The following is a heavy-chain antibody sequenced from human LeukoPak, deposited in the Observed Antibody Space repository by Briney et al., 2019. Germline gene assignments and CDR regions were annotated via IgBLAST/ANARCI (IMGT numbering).Heavy chain of an antibody. CDR2: ISSSISCI. J-gene: IGHJ4*02. Sequence: GGSLRLSCAASGFTFSSYSMNWVRQAPGKGLEWVSSISSSISCIYYTDSVKGRFTISRDNAKNSLYLQMNSLRAEDTAVYYCARDDVGPAAIRRGPFDYWGQGTLVTVSS. CDR3: ARDDVGPAAIRRGPFDY. D-gene: IGHD2-2*02. CDR1: GFTFSSYS. V-gene: IGHV3-21*01.